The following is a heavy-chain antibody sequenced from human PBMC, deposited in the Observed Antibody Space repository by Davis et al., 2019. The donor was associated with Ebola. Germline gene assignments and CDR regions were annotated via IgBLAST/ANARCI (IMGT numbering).Heavy chain of an antibody. CDR2: IKSKTDGGTT. D-gene: IGHD2-2*01. V-gene: IGHV3-15*01. J-gene: IGHJ6*03. CDR1: GFTFTNAW. CDR3: TADVVPAATRGVYYYYYYMDV. Sequence: GSLRLSCAASGFTFTNAWMSWVRQAPGKGLEWVGRIKSKTDGGTTDYAAPVKGRFTISRDDSKNTLYLQMNSLKTENSAVYYCTADVVPAATRGVYYYYYYMDVWGKGTTVTVSS.